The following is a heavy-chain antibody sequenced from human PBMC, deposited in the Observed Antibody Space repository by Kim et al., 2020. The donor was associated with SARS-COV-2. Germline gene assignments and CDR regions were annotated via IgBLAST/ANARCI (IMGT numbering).Heavy chain of an antibody. D-gene: IGHD6-13*01. CDR3: AKALYHRAAGAFDY. J-gene: IGHJ4*02. V-gene: IGHV3-23*01. Sequence: ADSVKGRFTISRDNSKNTLYLQMNSRRAEDTAVYYCAKALYHRAAGAFDYWGQGTLVTVSS.